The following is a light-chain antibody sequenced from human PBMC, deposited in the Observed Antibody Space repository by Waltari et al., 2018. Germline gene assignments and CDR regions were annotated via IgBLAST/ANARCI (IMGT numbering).Light chain of an antibody. Sequence: QSALTQPASVSGSPGQSITISCAGTANDVGNYNLVPWYQPHPGKAPKLIIYEVTKRPSGVSNSFSASKSGIAASLTISGLQAEDEAEYYCFSYAGRFSFVFGTGTQVTV. V-gene: IGLV2-23*02. CDR1: ANDVGNYNL. CDR3: FSYAGRFSFV. J-gene: IGLJ1*01. CDR2: EVT.